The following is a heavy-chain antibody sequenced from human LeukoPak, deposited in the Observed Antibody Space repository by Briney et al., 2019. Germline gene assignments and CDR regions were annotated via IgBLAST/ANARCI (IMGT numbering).Heavy chain of an antibody. V-gene: IGHV3-30*18. J-gene: IGHJ4*02. D-gene: IGHD6-19*01. CDR2: ISYDGSNK. CDR3: AKGVVGSSGLDY. Sequence: GSLRLSCAASGFTFSSNGMHWVRQAPGKGLEWVAVISYDGSNKYYADSVKGRFTISRDNSKDTLYLQMNSLRAEDTAVYYCAKGVVGSSGLDYWGQGTLVTVSS. CDR1: GFTFSSNG.